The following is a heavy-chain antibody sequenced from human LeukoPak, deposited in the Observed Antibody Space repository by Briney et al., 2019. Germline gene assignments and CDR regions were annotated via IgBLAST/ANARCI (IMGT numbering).Heavy chain of an antibody. J-gene: IGHJ4*02. D-gene: IGHD3-16*01. Sequence: GSLRLSCAASGFTFSSYSMNWVRQTPGKGLEWVSSISSSSSYIYYADSVKGRFTISRDNAKNSLYLQMNSLRAEDTAVYYCARVAAVGGRVRYFDYWGQGTLVTVSS. V-gene: IGHV3-21*01. CDR2: ISSSSSYI. CDR1: GFTFSSYS. CDR3: ARVAAVGGRVRYFDY.